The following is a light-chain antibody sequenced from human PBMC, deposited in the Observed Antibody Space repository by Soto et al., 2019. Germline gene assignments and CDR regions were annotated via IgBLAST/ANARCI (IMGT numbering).Light chain of an antibody. CDR3: QESYSPFWGT. J-gene: IGKJ1*01. V-gene: IGKV1-39*01. CDR2: AAS. Sequence: DIEMTQSPSSLSASIGNRVTITCRASQSINSYLNWYQQKPGKAPNLLIYAASSLQSGVPPRFSGSGSGTGFTLTISSLQPEDFATYYCQESYSPFWGTCRQGTTVDIK. CDR1: QSINSY.